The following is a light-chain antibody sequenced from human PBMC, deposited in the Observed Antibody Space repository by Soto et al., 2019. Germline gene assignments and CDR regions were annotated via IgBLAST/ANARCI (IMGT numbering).Light chain of an antibody. V-gene: IGKV1-39*01. Sequence: DIQMTQSPSSLSASVGDRVTITCRASQSINTYLNWYQQTPGKAPNLLIYGTSTLQSGLPSRFSGSGSGTDFPLTISRLQPEDFASYYCQQSYSTPRSFGGGTKVEIK. CDR3: QQSYSTPRS. J-gene: IGKJ4*01. CDR1: QSINTY. CDR2: GTS.